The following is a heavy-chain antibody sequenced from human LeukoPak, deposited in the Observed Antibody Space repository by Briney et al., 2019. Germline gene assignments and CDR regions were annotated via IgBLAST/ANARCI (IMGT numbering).Heavy chain of an antibody. J-gene: IGHJ3*02. D-gene: IGHD4-23*01. V-gene: IGHV2-70*11. Sequence: SGPALVKPTQTLTLTCTFSGFSLSTSGMCVSWIRQPPGKTREWLARIDWDDDKYYSTSLKTRLTISKDTPKTQVVLKMTNMDPPDTATYYCARIRRTTVVTAGAFDIWGQGTMVTVSS. CDR3: ARIRRTTVVTAGAFDI. CDR2: IDWDDDK. CDR1: GFSLSTSGMC.